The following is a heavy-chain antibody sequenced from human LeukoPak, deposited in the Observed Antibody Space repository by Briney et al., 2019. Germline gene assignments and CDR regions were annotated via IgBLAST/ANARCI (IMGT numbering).Heavy chain of an antibody. CDR3: ARGLGDYGGNPDWYFDL. Sequence: PSATLSLTCTVSGGSISSSSYYWGWIPQPPGKGLEWIGSIYYSGSTYYNPSLKSRVTISVDTSENQFSLKLSSVTAADTAVYYCARGLGDYGGNPDWYFDLWGRGTLVTVSS. CDR1: GGSISSSSYY. J-gene: IGHJ2*01. CDR2: IYYSGST. V-gene: IGHV4-39*01. D-gene: IGHD4-23*01.